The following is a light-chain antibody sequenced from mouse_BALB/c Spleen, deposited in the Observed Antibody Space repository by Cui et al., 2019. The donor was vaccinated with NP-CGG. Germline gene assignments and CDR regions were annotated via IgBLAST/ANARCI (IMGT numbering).Light chain of an antibody. CDR3: ALWYSNHWV. J-gene: IGLJ1*01. CDR2: GTN. Sequence: QAVVTQGSALTTSPGETVTLTCRSRTGAVTTTNYANWVQEKPDHLFTGLIGGTNNRPPGVPARFSGSLIGDKAALTITGAQTEDEAIYFCALWYSNHWVFGGGTKLTVL. V-gene: IGLV1*01. CDR1: TGAVTTTNY.